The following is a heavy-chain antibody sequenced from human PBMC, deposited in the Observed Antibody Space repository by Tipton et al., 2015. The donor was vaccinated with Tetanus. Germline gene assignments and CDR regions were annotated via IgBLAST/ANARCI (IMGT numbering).Heavy chain of an antibody. J-gene: IGHJ6*02. Sequence: SVKGRFTISRDNAKNSLSLEMNSLRADDTAVYYCARDHRPTSRGSESYYYYGLDVWGQGTTVTVSS. D-gene: IGHD3-10*01. CDR3: ARDHRPTSRGSESYYYYGLDV. V-gene: IGHV3-11*06.